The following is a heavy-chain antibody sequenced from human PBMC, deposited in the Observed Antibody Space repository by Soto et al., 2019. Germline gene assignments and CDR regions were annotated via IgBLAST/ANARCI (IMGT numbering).Heavy chain of an antibody. CDR3: ARDYFSDY. CDR2: ISAYNGNT. CDR1: GYTFTNYG. V-gene: IGHV1-18*01. J-gene: IGHJ4*02. D-gene: IGHD3-10*01. Sequence: QVPLVQSGAEVKKPGASVKVSCQASGYTFTNYGINWVRQAPGQGLEWMGWISAYNGNTKYAQKLQGRVTMTTDPSTSTAYMEMRSLRSDDTAVYYCARDYFSDYWGQGTLVTVSS.